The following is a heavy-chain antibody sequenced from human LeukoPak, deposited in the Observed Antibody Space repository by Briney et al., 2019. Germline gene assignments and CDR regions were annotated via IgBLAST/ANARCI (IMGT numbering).Heavy chain of an antibody. Sequence: SETLSLTCAVSGGSFSSDSYYWSWIRQPAGKGLEWIGRIYISGGTDYNPSLKSRVTISVDTSKNQFSLRLTSVTAADTAVYYCARGGHVVVTAIQYWGQGTLVTVSS. D-gene: IGHD2-21*02. V-gene: IGHV4-61*02. CDR1: GGSFSSDSYY. J-gene: IGHJ4*02. CDR3: ARGGHVVVTAIQY. CDR2: IYISGGT.